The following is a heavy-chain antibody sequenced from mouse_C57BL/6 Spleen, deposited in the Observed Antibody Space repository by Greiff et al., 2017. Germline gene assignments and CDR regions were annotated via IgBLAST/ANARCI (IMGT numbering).Heavy chain of an antibody. D-gene: IGHD2-5*01. CDR3: ARGYDSNYDAMDY. CDR1: GYTFTSYW. J-gene: IGHJ4*01. CDR2: INPSSGYT. V-gene: IGHV1-7*01. Sequence: QVQLQQSGAELAKPGASVKLSCKASGYTFTSYWMHWVKQRPGQGLEWIGYINPSSGYTKYNQKFKDKATLTADKSSSTAYMQLSSLTYEDSAVYYCARGYDSNYDAMDYWGQGTSVTVSS.